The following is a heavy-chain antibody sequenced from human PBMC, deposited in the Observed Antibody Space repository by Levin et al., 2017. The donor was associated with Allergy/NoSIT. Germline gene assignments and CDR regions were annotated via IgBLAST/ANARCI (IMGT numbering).Heavy chain of an antibody. J-gene: IGHJ4*02. Sequence: GESLKISCKASGYTFTSYDINWVRQATGQGLEWMGWMNPNSGNTGYAQKFQGRVTMTRNTSISTAYMELSSLRSEDTAVYYCARPPDGYYYYYFDYWGQGTLVTVSS. CDR2: MNPNSGNT. V-gene: IGHV1-8*01. D-gene: IGHD3-22*01. CDR3: ARPPDGYYYYYFDY. CDR1: GYTFTSYD.